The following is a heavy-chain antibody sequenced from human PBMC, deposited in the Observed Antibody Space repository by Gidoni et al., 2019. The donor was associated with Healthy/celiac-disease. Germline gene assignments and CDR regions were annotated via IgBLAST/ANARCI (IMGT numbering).Heavy chain of an antibody. J-gene: IGHJ3*02. D-gene: IGHD2-15*01. Sequence: QVQLVQSGAEVKKPGSSVKVSCKASGGTFISYAISWVRQAPGQGLEWMGGIIPIFGTANYAQKFQGRVTSTADESTSTAYMELSSLRSEDTAVYYCERILGYCSGGSCYSRNNAFDIWGQGTMVTVSS. CDR3: ERILGYCSGGSCYSRNNAFDI. CDR2: IIPIFGTA. V-gene: IGHV1-69*01. CDR1: GGTFISYA.